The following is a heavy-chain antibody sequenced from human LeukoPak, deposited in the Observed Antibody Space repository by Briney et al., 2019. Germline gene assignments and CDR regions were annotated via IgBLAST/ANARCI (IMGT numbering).Heavy chain of an antibody. D-gene: IGHD2-15*01. J-gene: IGHJ4*02. CDR3: AKDLLGKSNYFDY. CDR2: ISASGGST. CDR1: GFTFSNYV. V-gene: IGHV3-23*01. Sequence: GGSLRLSCVASGFTFSNYVMSWVRQAPGKGLEWVSTISASGGSTYYADSVKGRFTISRDNSKNTLYLQMNSLRAEDTAVYYCAKDLLGKSNYFDYWGQGTLVTVSS.